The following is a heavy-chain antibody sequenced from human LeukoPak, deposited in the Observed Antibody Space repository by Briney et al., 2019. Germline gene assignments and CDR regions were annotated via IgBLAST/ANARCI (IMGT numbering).Heavy chain of an antibody. CDR3: ARARPVVVPAALNWFDP. Sequence: SETLSLTCTVSGGSIGSGGYYWSWLRQHPGKGLEWIGYIYYSGSTYYNPSLKSRVTISVDTSKNQFSLKLSSVTAADTAVYYCARARPVVVPAALNWFDPWGQGTLVTVSS. CDR2: IYYSGST. J-gene: IGHJ5*02. D-gene: IGHD2-2*01. CDR1: GGSIGSGGYY. V-gene: IGHV4-31*03.